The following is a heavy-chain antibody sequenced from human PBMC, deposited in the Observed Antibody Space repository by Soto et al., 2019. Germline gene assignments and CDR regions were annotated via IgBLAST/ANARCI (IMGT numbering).Heavy chain of an antibody. CDR2: ILYDGSNK. D-gene: IGHD3-16*01. V-gene: IGHV3-30*18. CDR1: GFTFSHSG. J-gene: IGHJ2*01. CDR3: AKAGRGIYYYLDV. Sequence: QVLLVESGGAVVQPGRSLRLSCAASGFTFSHSGMHWVRQAPGKGLEWVAVILYDGSNKFYADSVKGRFTISRDNTKDTLYLQMNSLRPDDTAVYHCAKAGRGIYYYLDVWGRGTLVTVSS.